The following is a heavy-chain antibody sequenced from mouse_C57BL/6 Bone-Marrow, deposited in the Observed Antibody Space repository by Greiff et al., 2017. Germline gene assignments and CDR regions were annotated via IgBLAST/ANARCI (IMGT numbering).Heavy chain of an antibody. CDR1: GYTFTSYG. V-gene: IGHV1-81*01. CDR2: IYPRSGNT. Sequence: VKLQQSGAELARPGASVKLSCKASGYTFTSYGISWVKQRTGQGLEWIGEIYPRSGNTYYNEKFKGKATLTADKSSSTAYMELRSLTSEDSAVYFCARKEIYYGNYYFDYWGQGTTLTVSS. CDR3: ARKEIYYGNYYFDY. J-gene: IGHJ2*01. D-gene: IGHD2-1*01.